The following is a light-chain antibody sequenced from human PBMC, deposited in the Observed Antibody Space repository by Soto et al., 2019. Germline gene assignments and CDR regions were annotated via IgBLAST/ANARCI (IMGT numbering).Light chain of an antibody. V-gene: IGKV3-15*01. CDR2: GAS. CDR1: QSVSSN. CDR3: QQYNSWPRT. Sequence: EIVMTQSPATLSVSPGERVTLSCRASQSVSSNLAWYQQKPGQAPRLLIYGASTRATGIPARFSGSGSGTEFTLTISSLQSEDLAVYYCQQYNSWPRTFGQGTKVEIK. J-gene: IGKJ1*01.